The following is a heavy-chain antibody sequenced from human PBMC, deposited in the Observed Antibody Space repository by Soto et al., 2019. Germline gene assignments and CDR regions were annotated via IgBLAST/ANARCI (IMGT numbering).Heavy chain of an antibody. Sequence: QVQLVQSGAEVKRPGSSVKVSCKASGDTFNFYSINWVLQAPGLGLEWMGRVNPIVSMSNYAQKFQGRVTMTADQSTSTASMELSSLRSEDTAIYYCASSYGSGYRAFDYWGQGALVTVYS. CDR1: GDTFNFYS. CDR3: ASSYGSGYRAFDY. V-gene: IGHV1-69*02. J-gene: IGHJ4*02. CDR2: VNPIVSMS. D-gene: IGHD3-10*01.